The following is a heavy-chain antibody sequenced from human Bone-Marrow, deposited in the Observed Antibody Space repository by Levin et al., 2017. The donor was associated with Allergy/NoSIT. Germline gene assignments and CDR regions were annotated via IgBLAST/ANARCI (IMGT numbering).Heavy chain of an antibody. J-gene: IGHJ2*01. V-gene: IGHV4-34*01. CDR1: GGSLSETY. CDR2: ISHSGFT. Sequence: SETLSLTCTVSGGSLSETYWNWIRQSPGKGLEWIGEISHSGFTRYNPSLKSRVTISKDTSKNQFSLKMSSVTVADTAVYFCARDRTYWRRWFIDVWGRGTLVTVSS. CDR3: ARDRTYWRRWFIDV. D-gene: IGHD2-21*01.